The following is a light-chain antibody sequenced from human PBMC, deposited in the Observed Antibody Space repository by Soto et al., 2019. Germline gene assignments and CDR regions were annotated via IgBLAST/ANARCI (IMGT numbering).Light chain of an antibody. Sequence: QSVLTQPASVSGSPGQSVTISCTGTSSDVGGYNYVSWYQQHPGKAPKLVIFEVSIRPSGVSIRFSGSKSGNTASLTISGLQTEDEADYYCSSYTTTNTYVFGTGTKVTVL. CDR2: EVS. CDR3: SSYTTTNTYV. CDR1: SSDVGGYNY. V-gene: IGLV2-14*01. J-gene: IGLJ1*01.